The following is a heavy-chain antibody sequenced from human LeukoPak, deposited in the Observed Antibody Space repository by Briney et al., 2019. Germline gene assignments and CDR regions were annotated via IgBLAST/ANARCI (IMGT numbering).Heavy chain of an antibody. CDR1: GYTFTGYY. Sequence: ASVKVSCKASGYTFTGYYMHWVRQAPGQGLEWMGWINPNSGGTNYAQKFQGRVTMTRDTSISTAYMELSRLRYDDTAVYYCARANIVVVPAAMGYWGQGTLVTVSS. CDR2: INPNSGGT. D-gene: IGHD2-2*01. J-gene: IGHJ4*02. CDR3: ARANIVVVPAAMGY. V-gene: IGHV1-2*02.